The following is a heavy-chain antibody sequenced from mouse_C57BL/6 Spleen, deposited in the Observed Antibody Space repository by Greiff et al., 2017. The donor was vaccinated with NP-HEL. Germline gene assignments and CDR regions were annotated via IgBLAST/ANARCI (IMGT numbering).Heavy chain of an antibody. CDR1: GYTFTSYW. CDR3: ARGSYYGNYGDY. D-gene: IGHD2-1*01. J-gene: IGHJ2*01. V-gene: IGHV1-52*01. Sequence: VQLQQPGAELVRPGSSVKLSCKASGYTFTSYWMHWVKQRPIQGLEWIGNIDPSDSETHYNQKFKDKATLTVDKSSSTAYMQLSSLTSEDSAVYYCARGSYYGNYGDYWGQGTTLTVSS. CDR2: IDPSDSET.